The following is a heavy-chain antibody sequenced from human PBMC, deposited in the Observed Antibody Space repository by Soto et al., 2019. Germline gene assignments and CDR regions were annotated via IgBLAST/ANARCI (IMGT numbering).Heavy chain of an antibody. Sequence: GGSLRLSCAASGFTFSSYWMHWVRQAPGKGLVWVSRINSDGSSTSYADSVKGRFTISRDNAKNTLYLQMNSLRAEDTAVYYCASVGYSYGIFDYWGQGTLVTVSS. CDR2: INSDGSST. D-gene: IGHD5-18*01. J-gene: IGHJ4*02. V-gene: IGHV3-74*01. CDR3: ASVGYSYGIFDY. CDR1: GFTFSSYW.